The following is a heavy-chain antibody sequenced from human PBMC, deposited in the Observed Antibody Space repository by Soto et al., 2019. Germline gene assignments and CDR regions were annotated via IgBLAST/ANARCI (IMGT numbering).Heavy chain of an antibody. CDR1: GYTFTSYY. D-gene: IGHD3-9*01. V-gene: IGHV1-46*01. Sequence: ASVKVSCKASGYTFTSYYMHWVRQAPGQELEWMGIINPSGGSTSYAQKFQGRVTMTRDTSTSTVYMELSSLRSEDTAVYYCARAWADILTGRPLNGMDVWGQGTTVTASS. CDR2: INPSGGST. J-gene: IGHJ6*02. CDR3: ARAWADILTGRPLNGMDV.